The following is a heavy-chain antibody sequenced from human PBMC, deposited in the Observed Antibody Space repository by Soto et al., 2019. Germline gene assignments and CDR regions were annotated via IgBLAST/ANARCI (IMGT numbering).Heavy chain of an antibody. CDR3: ARVTGRYYYGMDV. Sequence: QVQLQQWGAGLLKPSETLSLTCAVYGGSFSGYYWSWIRQPPGKGLEWIGEINNSGSTNYNPSLKSLVTISVDTSKNQFSLKLSSVTASYTAVYYCARVTGRYYYGMDVWGQGTTVTVSS. J-gene: IGHJ6*02. V-gene: IGHV4-34*01. CDR2: INNSGST. CDR1: GGSFSGYY.